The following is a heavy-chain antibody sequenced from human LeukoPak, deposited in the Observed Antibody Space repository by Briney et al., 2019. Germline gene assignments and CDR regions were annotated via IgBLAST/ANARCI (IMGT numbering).Heavy chain of an antibody. CDR2: VKEDGSEK. Sequence: GGSLRLSCAASGFTFSSSAMSWVRQAPGKGLEWVANVKEDGSEKYYVDSVKGRFTISRDSAKNSLYLQMNSLRVEDTAVYYCARDHNYGSDYWGQGTLVTVSS. V-gene: IGHV3-7*03. CDR3: ARDHNYGSDY. J-gene: IGHJ4*02. CDR1: GFTFSSSA. D-gene: IGHD5-18*01.